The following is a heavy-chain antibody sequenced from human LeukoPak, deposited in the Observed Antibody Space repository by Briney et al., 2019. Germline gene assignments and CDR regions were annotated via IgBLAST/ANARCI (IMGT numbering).Heavy chain of an antibody. V-gene: IGHV1-69*01. CDR1: GGTFSSYA. J-gene: IGHJ4*02. D-gene: IGHD6-13*01. Sequence: SVKVSCKASGGTFSSYAISWVRQAPGQGREWMGGIIPIFGTANYAQKFQGRVTITADESTSTAYMELSSLRSEDTAVYYCARDLFLRSRGLAAGFDYWGQGTLITVSS. CDR2: IIPIFGTA. CDR3: ARDLFLRSRGLAAGFDY.